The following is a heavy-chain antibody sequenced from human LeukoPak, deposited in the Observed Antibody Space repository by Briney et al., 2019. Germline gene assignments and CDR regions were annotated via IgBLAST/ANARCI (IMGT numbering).Heavy chain of an antibody. J-gene: IGHJ4*02. Sequence: SESLSLTCTVSGCTISSSSYYWGWIRQPPGKWLEWIGSIYYSGSTYYNPSLKSRVTISVDTSKNQFSLKLSSVTAADTAVYYCATLSVPGTDYWGQGTLVTVSS. D-gene: IGHD6-19*01. CDR2: IYYSGST. V-gene: IGHV4-39*01. CDR1: GCTISSSSYY. CDR3: ATLSVPGTDY.